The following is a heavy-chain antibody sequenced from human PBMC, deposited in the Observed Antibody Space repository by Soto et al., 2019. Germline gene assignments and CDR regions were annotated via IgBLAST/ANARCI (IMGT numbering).Heavy chain of an antibody. V-gene: IGHV3-33*01. CDR1: GFSFSNYG. J-gene: IGHJ4*02. CDR2: IWYDGTNK. CDR3: ARGRIFGVVPLDY. D-gene: IGHD3-3*01. Sequence: EGSLRLSCAASGFSFSNYGMHWVRQAPGKGLEWVAAIWYDGTNKYYGDSVKGRFTISRDNSKNTLYLQMNSLRVDDTAVYYCARGRIFGVVPLDYWGQGTLVTVSS.